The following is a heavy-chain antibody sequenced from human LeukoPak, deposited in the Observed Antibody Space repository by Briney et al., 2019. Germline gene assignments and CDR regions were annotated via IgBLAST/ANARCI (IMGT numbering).Heavy chain of an antibody. CDR3: VREGQYCSSSSCYQVSDP. Sequence: PGGSLRLSCAASGFTFISNAMSWVRQAPGKGLECVSGVSGSGGTTYYADSVKGRFTISRDNAKNSLYLQMNSLRAEDTAVYYCVREGQYCSSSSCYQVSDPWGQGTLVTVSS. V-gene: IGHV3-23*01. D-gene: IGHD2-2*01. J-gene: IGHJ5*02. CDR2: VSGSGGTT. CDR1: GFTFISNA.